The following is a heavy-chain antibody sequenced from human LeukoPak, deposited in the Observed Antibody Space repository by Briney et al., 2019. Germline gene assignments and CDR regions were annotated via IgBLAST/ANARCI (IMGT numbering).Heavy chain of an antibody. J-gene: IGHJ5*02. CDR1: GGSISNGDHY. CDR3: ARFVQNYDFWSGYAGWFDP. CDR2: IYYSGST. Sequence: SETLSLTCTVSGGSISNGDHYWSWIRQHPGKGLEWIGHIYYSGSTYYNPSLKSRGIISVETSKNQFSLKLSSVTAADTAVYYCARFVQNYDFWSGYAGWFDPWGQGTLVTVSS. D-gene: IGHD3-3*01. V-gene: IGHV4-31*03.